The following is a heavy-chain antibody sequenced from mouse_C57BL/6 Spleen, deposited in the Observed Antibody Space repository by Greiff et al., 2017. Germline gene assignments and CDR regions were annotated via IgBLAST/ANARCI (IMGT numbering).Heavy chain of an antibody. CDR3: ARSGYYDYDRAMDY. J-gene: IGHJ4*01. CDR1: GYTFTSYW. Sequence: QVQLQQPGAELVMPGASVKLSCKASGYTFTSYWMHWVKQRPGQGLEWIGEIDPSDSYTNYNQKFKGKSTLTVDKSSSTAYMQLSSLTSEDSAVYYCARSGYYDYDRAMDYWGQGTSVTVSS. D-gene: IGHD2-4*01. CDR2: IDPSDSYT. V-gene: IGHV1-69*01.